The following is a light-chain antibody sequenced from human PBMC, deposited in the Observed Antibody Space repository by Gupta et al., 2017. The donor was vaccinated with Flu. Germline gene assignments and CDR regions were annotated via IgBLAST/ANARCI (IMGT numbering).Light chain of an antibody. Sequence: DTVMTQSPATLSVSPGERATLSCRASQSVSSNLAWYQQKPGQAPRLLIYGASTRATGIPARFSGSGSGTDFTLTISSLQSEDFAVYYCQQYDNGPWTFGQGTKLEIK. CDR3: QQYDNGPWT. J-gene: IGKJ2*01. V-gene: IGKV3-15*01. CDR2: GAS. CDR1: QSVSSN.